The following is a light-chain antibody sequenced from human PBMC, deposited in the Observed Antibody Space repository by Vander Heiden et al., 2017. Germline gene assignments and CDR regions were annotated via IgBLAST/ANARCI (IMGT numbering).Light chain of an antibody. V-gene: IGLV4-69*01. CDR3: QTWGTGIRV. J-gene: IGLJ3*02. CDR1: SRHSSYA. Sequence: QLVLTQSPFASASLVASVKLTFTLSSRHSSYAIAWQQQQPEKGPRYLMKLNSDGSHSKGDGIPDRFSGSSSGAERYLTISSLQSEDEADYYCQTWGTGIRVFGGGTKLTVL. CDR2: LNSDGSH.